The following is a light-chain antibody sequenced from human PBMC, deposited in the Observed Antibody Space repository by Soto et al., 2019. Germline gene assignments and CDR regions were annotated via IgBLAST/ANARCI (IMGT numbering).Light chain of an antibody. CDR3: AAWDDSLNAYV. Sequence: QSVLTQPPSASGTPGQRVTISCSGSSSNIGSNTVNWYQHLPGTAPRLLIYSNNQRPSGVPDRFSGSKSGTSASLAISGLQSEDAADYYCAAWDDSLNAYVFGTGTKVTVL. CDR2: SNN. J-gene: IGLJ1*01. V-gene: IGLV1-44*01. CDR1: SSNIGSNT.